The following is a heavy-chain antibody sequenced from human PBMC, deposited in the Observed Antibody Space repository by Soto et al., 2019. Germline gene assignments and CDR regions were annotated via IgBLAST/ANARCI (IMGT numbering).Heavy chain of an antibody. D-gene: IGHD2-2*02. V-gene: IGHV1-69*06. CDR1: GSRFSNYV. CDR3: AREGRGKKAGYNGLVSLGY. Sequence: QVQLVQSGAEVKTPGSSLKVCCTVSGSRFSNYVISWVRQGPGHGLEWLGRIIPIFNTTQYPQKFQGRVTITADKSTNTASLELSSLRSDDTAVYYCAREGRGKKAGYNGLVSLGYWGQGTPVTVSS. J-gene: IGHJ4*02. CDR2: IIPIFNTT.